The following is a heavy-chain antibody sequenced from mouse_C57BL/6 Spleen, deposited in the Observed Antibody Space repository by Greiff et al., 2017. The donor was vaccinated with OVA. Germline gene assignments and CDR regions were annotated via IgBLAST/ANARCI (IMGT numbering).Heavy chain of an antibody. V-gene: IGHV14-4*01. CDR1: GFNIKDDY. CDR3: TYYYGSSYAMDY. J-gene: IGHJ4*01. CDR2: IDPENGDT. Sequence: VQLQQSGAELVRPGASVKLSCTASGFNIKDDYMHWVKQRPEQGLEWIGWIDPENGDTEYASKFQGKATITADTSSNTAYLQLSSLTSEDTAVYYCTYYYGSSYAMDYWGQGTSVTVSS. D-gene: IGHD1-1*01.